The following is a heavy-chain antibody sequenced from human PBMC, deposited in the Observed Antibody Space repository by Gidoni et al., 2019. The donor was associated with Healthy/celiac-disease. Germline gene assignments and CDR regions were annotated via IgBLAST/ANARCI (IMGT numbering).Heavy chain of an antibody. Sequence: QVQLQQWGAGLLKPSETLSLTCAVYGGSFSGYYWSWIRQPPGKGLEWIGEINHSGSTNYNPSLKSRVTISVDTSKNQFSLKLSSVTAADTAVYYAKGYCSGGSCYPSDSWGQGTLVTVSS. CDR1: GGSFSGYY. J-gene: IGHJ4*02. CDR2: INHSGST. D-gene: IGHD2-15*01. CDR3: KGYCSGGSCYPSDS. V-gene: IGHV4-34*01.